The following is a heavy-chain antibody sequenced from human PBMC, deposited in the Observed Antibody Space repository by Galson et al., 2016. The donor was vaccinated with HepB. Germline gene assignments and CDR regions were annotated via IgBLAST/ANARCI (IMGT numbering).Heavy chain of an antibody. D-gene: IGHD6-13*01. CDR2: IYSGGFT. CDR1: GFTVSSNY. CDR3: ARGRWQLD. Sequence: SLRLSCAASGFTVSSNYMNWVRQAPGKGLQWVSVIYSGGFTYYADSLKGRFTISRHNSKNTLYLQMNSLRADDTAVYYCARGRWQLDWGQGTLVTVSS. V-gene: IGHV3-53*04. J-gene: IGHJ4*02.